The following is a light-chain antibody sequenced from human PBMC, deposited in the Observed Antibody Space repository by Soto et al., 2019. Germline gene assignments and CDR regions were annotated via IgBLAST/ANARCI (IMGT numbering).Light chain of an antibody. V-gene: IGLV2-14*01. CDR1: SSDVGNYNF. CDR2: EVR. Sequence: QSVLTQPASVSGSPGQSITISCTGTSSDVGNYNFVPWYQQHPDKAPKLILYEVRNRPSGVSNRFSGSKSGNTASLTISGLQAEDEADYYCXXYTSTSTPVVFGGGTKLTVL. J-gene: IGLJ2*01. CDR3: XXYTSTSTPVV.